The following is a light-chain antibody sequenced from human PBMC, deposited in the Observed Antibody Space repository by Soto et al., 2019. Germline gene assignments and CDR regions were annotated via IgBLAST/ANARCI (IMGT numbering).Light chain of an antibody. CDR3: QQYGSSSTIT. V-gene: IGKV3-20*01. J-gene: IGKJ5*01. Sequence: EIVLTQSPGTLSLSPGERATLSCRASQSVSSGYLAWYQQKPVQAPRLLIYGASSRATGIPDRFSGSGSGTDFTLTISRLEPEDFAVYYGQQYGSSSTITFGQGTRLEIK. CDR2: GAS. CDR1: QSVSSGY.